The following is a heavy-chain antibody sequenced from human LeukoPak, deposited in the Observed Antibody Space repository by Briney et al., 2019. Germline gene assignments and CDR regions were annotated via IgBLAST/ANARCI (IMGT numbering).Heavy chain of an antibody. CDR3: ARDRRGYCSGGSCYSLDSYYYYGMDV. V-gene: IGHV1-18*01. CDR1: GYTFTSYG. Sequence: GASVKVSCKASGYTFTSYGISWVRQAPGQGLEWMGWISAYNSNTNYAQKLQGRVTMTTDTSTSTAYMELRSLRSDDTAVYYCARDRRGYCSGGSCYSLDSYYYYGMDVWGQGTTVTVSS. J-gene: IGHJ6*02. CDR2: ISAYNSNT. D-gene: IGHD2-15*01.